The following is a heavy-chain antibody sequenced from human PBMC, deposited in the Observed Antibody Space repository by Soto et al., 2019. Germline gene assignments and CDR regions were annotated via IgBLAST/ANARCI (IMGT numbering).Heavy chain of an antibody. J-gene: IGHJ6*02. CDR2: IYYSGST. CDR1: GGSISSYY. CDR3: AGSGLWFGEFYRMDV. Sequence: SETLSLTCTVSGGSISSYYWSWIRQPPGKGLEWIGYIYYSGSTNYNPSLKSRVTISVDTSKNQFSLKLSSVTAADTAVYYCAGSGLWFGEFYRMDVWGQGTTVT. V-gene: IGHV4-59*01. D-gene: IGHD3-10*01.